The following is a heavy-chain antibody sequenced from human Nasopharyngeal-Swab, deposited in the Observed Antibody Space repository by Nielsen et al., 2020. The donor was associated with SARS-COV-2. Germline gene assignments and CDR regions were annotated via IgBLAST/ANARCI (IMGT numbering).Heavy chain of an antibody. V-gene: IGHV4-34*01. J-gene: IGHJ5*02. D-gene: IGHD2-15*01. CDR3: ARGGSYHNWFDP. CDR2: INHSGST. CDR1: GGSFSGYY. Sequence: SETLSLTCAVYGGSFSGYYWSWIRQPPGKGLEWIGEINHSGSTNYNPSLKSRVTISVDTSKNQFSLKLSSVTAADTAVHYCARGGSYHNWFDPWGQGTLVTVSS.